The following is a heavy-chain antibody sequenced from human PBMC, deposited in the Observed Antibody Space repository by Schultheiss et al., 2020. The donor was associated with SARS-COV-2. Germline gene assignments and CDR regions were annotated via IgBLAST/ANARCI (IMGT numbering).Heavy chain of an antibody. J-gene: IGHJ6*02. CDR2: IYHSGST. CDR1: GGSISDTSYN. Sequence: TLSLTCTVSGGSISDTSYNWGWIRQPPGKGLEWIGEIYHSGSTNYNPSLKSRVTISVDTSKNQFSLKLSSVTAADTAVYYCARGGSSWYKYYGMDVWGQGTTVTVS. CDR3: ARGGSSWYKYYGMDV. V-gene: IGHV4-39*07. D-gene: IGHD6-13*01.